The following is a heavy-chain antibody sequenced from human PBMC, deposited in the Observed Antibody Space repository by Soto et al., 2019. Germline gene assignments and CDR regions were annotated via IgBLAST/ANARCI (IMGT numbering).Heavy chain of an antibody. CDR2: ISSSGSTT. D-gene: IGHD6-6*01. CDR1: GFTFSSYS. CDR3: ARPSKMYTSSSCGMDV. Sequence: EVQLVESGGCLVQPGGSLRLSCAASGFTFSSYSMNWVRQAPGKGLQWVSYISSSGSTTYYADSVRGRFTISRDNAKNSLYLQMNSLRDEDTAVYYCARPSKMYTSSSCGMDVWGQGTTVTVSS. J-gene: IGHJ6*02. V-gene: IGHV3-48*02.